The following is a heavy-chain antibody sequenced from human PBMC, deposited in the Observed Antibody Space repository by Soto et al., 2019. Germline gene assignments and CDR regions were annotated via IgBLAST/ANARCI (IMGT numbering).Heavy chain of an antibody. CDR2: VNSDGSTT. J-gene: IGHJ5*02. D-gene: IGHD3-9*01. V-gene: IGHV3-74*01. CDR1: GFIFNNYW. Sequence: GGSLRLSCAASGFIFNNYWMHWVRQVPGKGLVWVSRVNSDGSTTNYADSVKGRFTISRDNAKNTLFLQMNSLRVEDTAVYYCARGKYYDVSTGYSTFDPWGQGVPVTVSP. CDR3: ARGKYYDVSTGYSTFDP.